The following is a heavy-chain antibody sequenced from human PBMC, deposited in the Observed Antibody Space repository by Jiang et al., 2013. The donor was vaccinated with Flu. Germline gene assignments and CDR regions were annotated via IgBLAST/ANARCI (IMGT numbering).Heavy chain of an antibody. J-gene: IGHJ3*02. CDR3: ARARRMVRGVIISFNAFDI. D-gene: IGHD3-10*01. CDR1: GGSISSGGYY. V-gene: IGHV4-31*03. Sequence: KPSQTLSPTCTVSGGSISSGGYYWSWIRQHPGKGLEWIGYIYYSGSTYYNPSLKSRVTISVDTSKNQFSLKLSSVTAADTAVYYCARARRMVRGVIISFNAFDIWGQGTMVTVSS. CDR2: IYYSGST.